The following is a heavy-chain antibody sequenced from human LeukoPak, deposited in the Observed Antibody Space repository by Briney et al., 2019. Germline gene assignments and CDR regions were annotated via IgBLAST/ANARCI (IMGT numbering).Heavy chain of an antibody. Sequence: ASVKVSCKASGYTFTSYYMHWVRQAPGQGLEWMGIINPSGGSTSYAQKFQGRVTMTTDTSTSTAYMELRSLRSDDTAVYYCVGEVGATHGAFDIWGQGTMVTVSS. D-gene: IGHD1-26*01. V-gene: IGHV1-46*01. CDR3: VGEVGATHGAFDI. CDR2: INPSGGST. CDR1: GYTFTSYY. J-gene: IGHJ3*02.